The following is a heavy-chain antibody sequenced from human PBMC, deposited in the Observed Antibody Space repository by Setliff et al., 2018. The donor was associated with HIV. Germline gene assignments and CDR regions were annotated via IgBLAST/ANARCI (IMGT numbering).Heavy chain of an antibody. CDR2: IHYSGST. CDR3: SRSGIGYGGDSNTFDI. Sequence: SETLSLTCTVSGDSITGSHYYWGWIRQPPGKGLEWIASIHYSGSTYDSPSVRSRVAIFVDMSKNQFSLRLNSVTATDAAMYYCSRSGIGYGGDSNTFDIWGQGTLVTVSS. D-gene: IGHD2-21*02. V-gene: IGHV4-39*01. CDR1: GDSITGSHYY. J-gene: IGHJ3*02.